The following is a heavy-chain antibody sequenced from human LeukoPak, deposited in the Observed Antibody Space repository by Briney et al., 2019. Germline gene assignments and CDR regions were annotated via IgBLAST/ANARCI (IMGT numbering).Heavy chain of an antibody. CDR3: ARDYGDYGFGQGGY. CDR2: INWNGGST. Sequence: GGSLRLSCAASGFTFDDYGMSWVRQAPGEGLEWVSGINWNGGSTGYADSVKGRFTISRDNAKNSLYLQMNSLRAEDTALYYCARDYGDYGFGQGGYWGQGTLVTVSS. CDR1: GFTFDDYG. V-gene: IGHV3-20*04. D-gene: IGHD4-17*01. J-gene: IGHJ4*02.